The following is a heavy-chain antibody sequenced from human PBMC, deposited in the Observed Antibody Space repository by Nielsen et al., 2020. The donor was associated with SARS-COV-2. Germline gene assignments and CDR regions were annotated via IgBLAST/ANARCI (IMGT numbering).Heavy chain of an antibody. Sequence: GGSLRLSCAASGFTFSSYAMHWVRQAPGKGLEWVAVISYDGSNKYYADSVKGRFTISRDNSKNTLYLQMNSLRAEDTAVYYCARDEDDFWSGYLNFDYWGQGTLVTVSS. CDR2: ISYDGSNK. V-gene: IGHV3-30-3*01. D-gene: IGHD3-3*01. CDR1: GFTFSSYA. CDR3: ARDEDDFWSGYLNFDY. J-gene: IGHJ4*02.